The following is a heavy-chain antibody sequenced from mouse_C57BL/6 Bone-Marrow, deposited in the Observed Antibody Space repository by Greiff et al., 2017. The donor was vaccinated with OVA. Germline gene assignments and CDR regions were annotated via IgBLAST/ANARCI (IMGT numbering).Heavy chain of an antibody. V-gene: IGHV1-15*01. Sequence: QVQLQQSGAELVRPGASVTLSCKASGYTVTDYEMHWVKQTPVHGLEWIGAIDPETGGTAYNQKFKGKAILTADKSSITAYMELRSLTSEYSAVYYCTRGYSNYYAMDYWGQGTSVTVSS. CDR3: TRGYSNYYAMDY. CDR2: IDPETGGT. CDR1: GYTVTDYE. J-gene: IGHJ4*01. D-gene: IGHD2-5*01.